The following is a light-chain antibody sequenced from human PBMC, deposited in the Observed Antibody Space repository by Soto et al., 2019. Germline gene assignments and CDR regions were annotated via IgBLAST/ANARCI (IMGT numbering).Light chain of an antibody. CDR3: RSYTSSSVV. J-gene: IGLJ2*01. CDR2: DVS. CDR1: SSDVGGYNY. V-gene: IGLV2-14*01. Sequence: QSALTQPASVSGSPGQSITISCTGTSSDVGGYNYVSWYQQHPGKAPKLMIYDVSNRPSGVSNRFSGSKSGNTASLTISGLRAEEEADYSSRSYTSSSVVFGGGTKLTV.